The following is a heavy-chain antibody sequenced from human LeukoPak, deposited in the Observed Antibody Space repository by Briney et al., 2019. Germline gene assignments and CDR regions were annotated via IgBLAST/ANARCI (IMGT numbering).Heavy chain of an antibody. CDR1: GFTLSSYS. D-gene: IGHD5-12*01. V-gene: IGHV3-30*18. CDR2: ISYDGSNK. CDR3: AQDRVMWDSGYDVAAFDI. J-gene: IGHJ3*02. Sequence: PGGSLRLSCTASGFTLSSYSINWVRQAPGKGPEWVAVISYDGSNKYYADSVKGRFTISRDNSKNTLYLQMNSLRAEDTAVYYCAQDRVMWDSGYDVAAFDIWGQGTPVTVSP.